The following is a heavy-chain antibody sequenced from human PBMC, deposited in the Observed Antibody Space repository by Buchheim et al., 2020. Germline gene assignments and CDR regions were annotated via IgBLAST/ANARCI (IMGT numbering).Heavy chain of an antibody. Sequence: EVQLVQSGAEVKKPGESLRISCKGFGYTFTSHWISWVRQMPGKGLEWMGRIDPDDSYTNYSPPFQGHVTISANKSISTAYLHWRSLKASDTAMYYCARQDCSSGVCYFFDHWGQGTL. D-gene: IGHD2-8*01. V-gene: IGHV5-10-1*03. CDR2: IDPDDSYT. J-gene: IGHJ4*02. CDR1: GYTFTSHW. CDR3: ARQDCSSGVCYFFDH.